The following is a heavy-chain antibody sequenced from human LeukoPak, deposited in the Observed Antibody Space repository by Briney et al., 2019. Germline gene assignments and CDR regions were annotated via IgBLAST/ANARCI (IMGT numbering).Heavy chain of an antibody. Sequence: GESLKISCKGSGYSFTSYWIGWVRQMPGKGLEWMGIIYPGDSDTRYSPSFQGQVTISADKSISTAYLQWSSLKASDSAMYYCARQTRGGIAAAGSDYWGQGTLVTVPS. D-gene: IGHD6-13*01. V-gene: IGHV5-51*01. CDR3: ARQTRGGIAAAGSDY. J-gene: IGHJ4*02. CDR1: GYSFTSYW. CDR2: IYPGDSDT.